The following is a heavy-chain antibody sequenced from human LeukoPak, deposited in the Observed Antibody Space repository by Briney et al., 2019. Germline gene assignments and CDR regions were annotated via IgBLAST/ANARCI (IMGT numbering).Heavy chain of an antibody. J-gene: IGHJ4*02. Sequence: GGSLRLSCVASGFTFSSNAMCWVRQAPGKGLEWVSGVSGSGGTTYYADSVKGRFTISRDNSNNRLYLQMNSLRAEDTAVYYCAKDGGKWESPYFFDFWGQGTLVTVSS. D-gene: IGHD1-26*01. CDR3: AKDGGKWESPYFFDF. CDR1: GFTFSSNA. CDR2: VSGSGGTT. V-gene: IGHV3-23*01.